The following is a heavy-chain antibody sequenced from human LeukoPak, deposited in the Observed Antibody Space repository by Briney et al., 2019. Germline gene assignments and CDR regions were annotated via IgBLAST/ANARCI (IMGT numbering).Heavy chain of an antibody. Sequence: GGSLRLSCAAPGVTFSGYSVNWVRQAPGKGLEWVSYISSSSKYIYYADSVKGRFTISRDNAKNSLYLQMNSLRAEDTAVYYCAREPFWSGYYSNLHFDYWGQGTLVTVSS. V-gene: IGHV3-21*01. D-gene: IGHD3-3*01. CDR3: AREPFWSGYYSNLHFDY. J-gene: IGHJ4*02. CDR2: ISSSSKYI. CDR1: GVTFSGYS.